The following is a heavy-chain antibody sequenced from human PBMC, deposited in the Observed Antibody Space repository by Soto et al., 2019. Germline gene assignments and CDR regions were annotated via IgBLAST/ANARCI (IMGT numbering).Heavy chain of an antibody. Sequence: SETLSLTCTVSGASVSSNTFYWGWIRQPPGKGLEWIGYIYYSGSTNYSPSLKSRVTISVDTSKNQFSLKLNSMTAADTAVYYCARHNYGSGSTYFDYWGQGTLVTVSS. D-gene: IGHD3-10*01. J-gene: IGHJ4*02. V-gene: IGHV4-61*05. CDR1: GASVSSNTFY. CDR2: IYYSGST. CDR3: ARHNYGSGSTYFDY.